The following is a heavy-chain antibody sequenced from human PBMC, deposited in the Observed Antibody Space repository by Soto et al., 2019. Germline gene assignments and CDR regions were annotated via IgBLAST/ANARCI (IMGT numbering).Heavy chain of an antibody. D-gene: IGHD2-2*01. V-gene: IGHV3-74*03. Sequence: EVQLVESGGGLVQPGGSLRLSCAASGFTFSSYWMHWLRQAPGKGLVWVSRINSDGSSTTYADSVKGRFTISRDNAKNTLYLQMNSLRAEDTAVYYCARVETCSSTSCYSVFDYWGLGTLVTVSS. CDR3: ARVETCSSTSCYSVFDY. CDR1: GFTFSSYW. J-gene: IGHJ4*02. CDR2: INSDGSST.